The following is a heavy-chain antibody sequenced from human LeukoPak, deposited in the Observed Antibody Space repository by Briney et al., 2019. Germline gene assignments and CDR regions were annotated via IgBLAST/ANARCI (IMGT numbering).Heavy chain of an antibody. CDR2: ISWNSGSI. D-gene: IGHD3-10*01. V-gene: IGHV3-9*01. J-gene: IGHJ6*02. CDR1: GFTFDDYA. CDR3: AKDQGSSYYYGMDV. Sequence: PGGSLRLSCAASGFTFDDYAMHWVRQAPGKGLEWVSGISWNSGSIGYADSVKGRFTISRDNAKNSLYLQMNSLRAEDTALYYCAKDQGSSYYYGMDVWGQGTTVTVSS.